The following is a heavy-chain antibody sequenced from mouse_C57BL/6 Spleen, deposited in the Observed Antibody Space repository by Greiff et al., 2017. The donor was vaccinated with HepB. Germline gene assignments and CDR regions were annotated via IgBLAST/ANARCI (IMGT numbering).Heavy chain of an antibody. V-gene: IGHV2-5*01. CDR2: IWRGGST. CDR3: AKTTDPYYYAMDY. D-gene: IGHD1-1*01. CDR1: GFSLTSYG. Sequence: VKLEESGPGLVQPSQRLSITCTVSGFSLTSYGVHWVRQSPGKGLEWLGVIWRGGSTDYNAAFMSRLSITKDNSKSQVFFKMNSLQADDTAIYYCAKTTDPYYYAMDYWGQGTSVTVSS. J-gene: IGHJ4*01.